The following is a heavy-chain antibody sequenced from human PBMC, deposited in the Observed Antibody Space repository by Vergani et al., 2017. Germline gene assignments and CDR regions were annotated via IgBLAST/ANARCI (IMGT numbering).Heavy chain of an antibody. V-gene: IGHV1-46*01. CDR3: ARSFPAIKWELLRSALDY. D-gene: IGHD1-26*01. CDR1: GYTFTSYY. Sequence: QVQLVQSGAEVKKPGASVKVSCKASGYTFTSYYMHWVRQAPGQGLEWMGIINPSGGSTSYAQKFQGRVTMPRDTSTSTVYMELSSLRSEDTAVYYCARSFPAIKWELLRSALDYWGQGTLVTVSS. CDR2: INPSGGST. J-gene: IGHJ4*02.